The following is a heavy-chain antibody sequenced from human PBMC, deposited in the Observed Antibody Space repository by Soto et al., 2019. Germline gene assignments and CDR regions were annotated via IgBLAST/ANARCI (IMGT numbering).Heavy chain of an antibody. CDR3: ARFDDFWSGNTYGMDV. CDR2: IYYSGST. Sequence: PSETLSLTCTVSGGSISSSSYYWGWIRQPPVKGLEWIGSIYYSGSTYDNPSLNSRVTISVDTSKNQFSLKLSSVTAADTAVYYCARFDDFWSGNTYGMDVWGQGTTVTVYS. J-gene: IGHJ6*02. CDR1: GGSISSSSYY. D-gene: IGHD3-3*01. V-gene: IGHV4-39*01.